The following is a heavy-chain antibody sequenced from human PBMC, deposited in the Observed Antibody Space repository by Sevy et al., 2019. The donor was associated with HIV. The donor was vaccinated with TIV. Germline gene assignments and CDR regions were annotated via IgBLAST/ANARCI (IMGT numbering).Heavy chain of an antibody. Sequence: SETLSLTCTVSGGSISSSSYYWGWIRQPPGKGLEWIGSIYYSGSTYYNPSLKSRVTISVDTSKNQFSLKLSSVTAADTAVYYCARHGEVRCSSTSCYTSGIAAAGTIDYWGQGTLVTVS. CDR3: ARHGEVRCSSTSCYTSGIAAAGTIDY. D-gene: IGHD2-2*02. J-gene: IGHJ4*02. CDR1: GGSISSSSYY. V-gene: IGHV4-39*01. CDR2: IYYSGST.